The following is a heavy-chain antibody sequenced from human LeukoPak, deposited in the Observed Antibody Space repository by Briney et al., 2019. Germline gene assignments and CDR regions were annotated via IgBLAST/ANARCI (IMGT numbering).Heavy chain of an antibody. V-gene: IGHV4-4*07. Sequence: PSETLSLTCTVSGGSIKNFHWSWIRQSAGKGLEWIGRIFSSGTTNYKPSLRSRVTMSVDTSKNQISLNLTSVTAADTAVYFCARDEGDYSNMAGAFDIWGRGTMVTVSS. D-gene: IGHD4-11*01. CDR1: GGSIKNFH. J-gene: IGHJ3*02. CDR2: IFSSGTT. CDR3: ARDEGDYSNMAGAFDI.